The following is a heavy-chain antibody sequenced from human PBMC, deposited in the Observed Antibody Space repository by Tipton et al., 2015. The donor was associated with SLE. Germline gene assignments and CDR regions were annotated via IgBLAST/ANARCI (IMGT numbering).Heavy chain of an antibody. CDR3: ARSGHIGVVVLGYFDV. Sequence: TLSLTCTVSGYSIRSGYYWGLIRQPPGKGLEWIGSIYHSGSTYYNPSLKSRVTISVDTSKTNFSLKLSSVTAADTAVYYCARSGHIGVVVLGYFDVWGRGPLVTVSS. CDR2: IYHSGST. J-gene: IGHJ2*01. V-gene: IGHV4-38-2*02. D-gene: IGHD2-21*01. CDR1: GYSIRSGYY.